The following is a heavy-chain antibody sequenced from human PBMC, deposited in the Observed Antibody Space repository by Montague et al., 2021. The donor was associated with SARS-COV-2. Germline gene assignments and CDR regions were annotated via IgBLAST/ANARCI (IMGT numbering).Heavy chain of an antibody. CDR3: TRHVHMTWPEPSPCFDY. Sequence: SETLSLTCTVSGDSISSSSYNWGWIRQPPGKGLEWNGSFHYSGRPYHNPSLKSRITIYADTSKNQLSLKLRSVTAADTAVYYCTRHVHMTWPEPSPCFDYWGQGTLVTVSS. J-gene: IGHJ4*02. CDR2: FHYSGRP. D-gene: IGHD1-1*01. CDR1: GDSISSSSYN. V-gene: IGHV4-39*01.